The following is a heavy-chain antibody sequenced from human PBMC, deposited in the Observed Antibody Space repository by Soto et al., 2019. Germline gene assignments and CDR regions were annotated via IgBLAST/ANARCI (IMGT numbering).Heavy chain of an antibody. D-gene: IGHD3-22*01. CDR1: GYAFTTYY. CDR3: AREYKYYYDSSTYYAPAH. J-gene: IGHJ4*02. CDR2: INSNSGYT. V-gene: IGHV1-46*01. Sequence: ASVKVSCKASGYAFTTYYIHWVRQAPGQGLEWMGVINSNSGYTTYAQNFQGRVTMTRDTSTRTVYMELSGLRSEDTAVYYCAREYKYYYDSSTYYAPAHWGQGTLVTVSS.